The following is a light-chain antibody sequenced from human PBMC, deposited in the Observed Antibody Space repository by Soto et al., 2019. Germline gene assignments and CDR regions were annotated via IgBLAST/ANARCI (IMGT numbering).Light chain of an antibody. CDR1: QSVSSSY. Sequence: VETATRSGRAIQSVSSSYLAWYQQKPGQAPRLLMYAASTRANGISDRFSGSGSGTDFTITISRLEPGDFAMSYCQQYGSSLRWTFGQGTKVDIK. V-gene: IGKV3-20*01. CDR3: QQYGSSLRWT. J-gene: IGKJ1*01. CDR2: AAS.